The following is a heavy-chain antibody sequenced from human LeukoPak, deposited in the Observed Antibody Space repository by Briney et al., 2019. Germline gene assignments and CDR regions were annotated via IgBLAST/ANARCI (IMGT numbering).Heavy chain of an antibody. CDR2: INGSRRDT. Sequence: GGSLRLSCAASGFTFSDYYMTWIRQAPGRGLEWISYINGSRRDTKYADSVKGRFTISRDNAKNSVYLLMNSLRAEDTAVYYCAKDRYYDPRNWFDPWGQGTLVTVSS. D-gene: IGHD3-22*01. CDR1: GFTFSDYY. J-gene: IGHJ5*02. V-gene: IGHV3-11*05. CDR3: AKDRYYDPRNWFDP.